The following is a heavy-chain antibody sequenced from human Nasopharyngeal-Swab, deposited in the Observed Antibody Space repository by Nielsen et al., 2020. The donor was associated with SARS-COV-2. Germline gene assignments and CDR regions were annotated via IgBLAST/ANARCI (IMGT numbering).Heavy chain of an antibody. CDR2: ISHSGST. D-gene: IGHD2-21*01. V-gene: IGHV4-34*01. J-gene: IGHJ3*02. CDR1: GGSFSDYY. CDR3: AREVIGARDSDAFDI. Sequence: SETLSLTCAAYGGSFSDYYWAWIRQPPGKGLEWIGEISHSGSTNYSPSLKSRVTISLDKSRNQISLSLTSVTAADTAVYYCAREVIGARDSDAFDIWAKGQWSPSLQ.